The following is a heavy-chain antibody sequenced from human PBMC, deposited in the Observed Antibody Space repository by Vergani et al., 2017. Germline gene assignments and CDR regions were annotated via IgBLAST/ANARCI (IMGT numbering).Heavy chain of an antibody. CDR3: AREPVDIVATSSPLDY. V-gene: IGHV1-2*04. CDR1: GYTFTGYY. D-gene: IGHD5-12*01. CDR2: INPNSGGT. J-gene: IGHJ4*02. Sequence: QVQLVQSGAEVKKPGASVKVSCKASGYTFTGYYMHWVRQAPGQGLEWMGWINPNSGGTNYAQKFQGWVTMTRDTSISTAYMELSRLRSDDTAVYYCAREPVDIVATSSPLDYWGQGTLVTVSS.